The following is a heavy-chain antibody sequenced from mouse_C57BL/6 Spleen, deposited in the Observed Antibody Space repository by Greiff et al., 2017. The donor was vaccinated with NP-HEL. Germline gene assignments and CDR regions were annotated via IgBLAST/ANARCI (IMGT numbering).Heavy chain of an antibody. CDR3: ARGGNVAGDAMDY. Sequence: EVHLVESGGGLVKPGGSLKLSCAASGFTFSDYGMHWVRQAPEKGLEWVAYISSGSSTIYYADTVKGRFTISRDNAKNTLFLQMTSLRSEDTAMYYCARGGNVAGDAMDYWGQGTSVTVSS. CDR1: GFTFSDYG. D-gene: IGHD1-1*01. J-gene: IGHJ4*01. CDR2: ISSGSSTI. V-gene: IGHV5-17*01.